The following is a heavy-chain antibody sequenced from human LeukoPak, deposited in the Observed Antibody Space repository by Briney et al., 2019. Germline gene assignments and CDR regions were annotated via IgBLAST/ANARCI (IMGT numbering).Heavy chain of an antibody. CDR3: HGDTAMVTFL. CDR1: GGSINRYF. D-gene: IGHD5-18*01. Sequence: SETLSLTCTVSGGSINRYFWTWIRQPPGKGLEWVAYIYYSGTINYNPSLKSRVTISLDTSKNQVSLNLSSVTAADTAVYYCHGDTAMVTFLWGQGTLVTVSS. V-gene: IGHV4-59*12. J-gene: IGHJ4*02. CDR2: IYYSGTI.